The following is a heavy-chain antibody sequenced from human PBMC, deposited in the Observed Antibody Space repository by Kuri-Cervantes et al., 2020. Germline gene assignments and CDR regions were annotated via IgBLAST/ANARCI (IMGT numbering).Heavy chain of an antibody. Sequence: GSLRLSCTVSGYSISSGYYWGWIRQPPGKGLEWIGSIYHSGSTYYNPSLKSRVTISVDTSKNQFSLKLNSVTAADTAVYYCARGKQGPRCFDLWGRGTLVTVSS. CDR1: GYSISSGYY. CDR3: ARGKQGPRCFDL. J-gene: IGHJ2*01. V-gene: IGHV4-38-2*02. CDR2: IYHSGST.